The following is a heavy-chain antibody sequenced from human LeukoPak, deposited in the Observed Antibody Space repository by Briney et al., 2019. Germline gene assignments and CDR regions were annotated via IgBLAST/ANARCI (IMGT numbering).Heavy chain of an antibody. D-gene: IGHD3-22*01. V-gene: IGHV3-21*01. J-gene: IGHJ4*02. CDR1: GFTFRDYS. Sequence: GGSLRLSCAASGFTFRDYSMNWARQAPGKGLDWVSYISTSGNYIYYADSVKGRFTISRDNAKNSLYLQMHSLRAEDTALYYCARGAYNSGGTHENWGQGTLVTVSS. CDR2: ISTSGNYI. CDR3: ARGAYNSGGTHEN.